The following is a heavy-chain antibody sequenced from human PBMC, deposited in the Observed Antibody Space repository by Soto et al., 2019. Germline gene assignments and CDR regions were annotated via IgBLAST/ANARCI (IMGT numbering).Heavy chain of an antibody. J-gene: IGHJ4*02. CDR2: ISYDGSNK. V-gene: IGHV3-30*18. CDR1: GFTFSSYG. D-gene: IGHD6-13*01. CDR3: AKVPLHNIAAAGTDD. Sequence: GGSLRLSCAASGFTFSSYGMHWVRQAPDKGLEWVAVISYDGSNKYYADSVKGRFTISRDNSKNTLYLQMNSLRAEDTAVYYCAKVPLHNIAAAGTDDWGQGTLVTVSS.